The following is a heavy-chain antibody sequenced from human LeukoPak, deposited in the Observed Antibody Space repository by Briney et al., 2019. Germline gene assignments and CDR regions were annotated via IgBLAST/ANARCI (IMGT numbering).Heavy chain of an antibody. CDR1: GFTFSSYS. CDR2: ISSSSSYI. D-gene: IGHD3-10*01. Sequence: PGGSLRLSCAASGFTFSSYSMNWVRQAPGKGLEWVSSISSSSSYIYYADSVKGRFTISRDNAKNSLYLQMNSLRAEDTAVYYCARDPEGYYGSGSYSDYWGQGTLVTVSP. CDR3: ARDPEGYYGSGSYSDY. J-gene: IGHJ4*02. V-gene: IGHV3-21*01.